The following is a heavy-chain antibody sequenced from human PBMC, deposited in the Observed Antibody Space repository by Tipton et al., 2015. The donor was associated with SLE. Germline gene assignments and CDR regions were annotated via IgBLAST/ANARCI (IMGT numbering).Heavy chain of an antibody. D-gene: IGHD6-19*01. CDR3: ARGGEAVAGTSYFQH. Sequence: TLSLTCTVSGGSISSSSYYWGWIRHPPGKGLEWIGSIYSSGSTYYNPSLKSRVTISVDTSKNQFSLTLGSVTAADTAVYYCARGGEAVAGTSYFQHWGQGTLVTVSA. CDR2: IYSSGST. CDR1: GGSISSSSYY. V-gene: IGHV4-39*07. J-gene: IGHJ1*01.